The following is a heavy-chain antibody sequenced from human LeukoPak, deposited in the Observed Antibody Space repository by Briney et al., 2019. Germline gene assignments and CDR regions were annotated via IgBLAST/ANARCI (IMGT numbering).Heavy chain of an antibody. V-gene: IGHV1-69*10. Sequence: KXSCKASGGTFSSYTISWVRQAPGQGLEWMGGIIPILGIANYAQKFQGRVTITADKSTSTAYMVLSSLRSEDTAVYYCARDFPRPDYYGSGSQPFVYWGQGTLVTVSS. J-gene: IGHJ4*02. CDR3: ARDFPRPDYYGSGSQPFVY. D-gene: IGHD3-10*01. CDR2: IIPILGIA. CDR1: GGTFSSYT.